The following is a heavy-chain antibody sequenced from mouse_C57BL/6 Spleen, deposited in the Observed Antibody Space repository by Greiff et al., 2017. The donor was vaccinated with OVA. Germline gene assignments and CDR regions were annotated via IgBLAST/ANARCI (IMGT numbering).Heavy chain of an antibody. CDR1: GFTFSDYY. CDR2: LSNGGGSP. V-gene: IGHV5-12*01. CDR3: ARHDTTDWYFEV. D-gene: IGHD1-1*01. J-gene: IGHJ1*03. Sequence: EVKLMESGGGLVQPGGSLKLSCAASGFTFSDYYMYWVRQTPEKRLEWVAYLSNGGGSPSYPDTVKGRFTIARDNAKNTLYLQMGRLKSEDTAMYYCARHDTTDWYFEVWGTGTTVTVSS.